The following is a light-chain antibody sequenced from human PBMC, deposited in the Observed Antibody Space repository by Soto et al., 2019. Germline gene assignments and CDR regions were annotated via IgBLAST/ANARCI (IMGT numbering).Light chain of an antibody. CDR3: SSFTRSGTGVI. V-gene: IGLV2-14*01. CDR1: SSDIGDYVY. J-gene: IGLJ2*01. CDR2: EVS. Sequence: QSVLTQTASASGSPGQSITISCTGSSSDIGDYVYVSWYQHHPGKAPKLILYEVSHRPSGVSDRFSGSKSDNTDSLTISGLQAEDEADYYCSSFTRSGTGVIFGGGTKLTVL.